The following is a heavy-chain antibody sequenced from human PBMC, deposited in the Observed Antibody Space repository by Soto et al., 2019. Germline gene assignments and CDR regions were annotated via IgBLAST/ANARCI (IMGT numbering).Heavy chain of an antibody. CDR3: AGWGQQNY. CDR2: INPAGSEK. Sequence: HLVESGGGLVQPGGSLRLSCGAYGFTFSNYWMNWVRQAPGKGLEWVANINPAGSEKRYVDSVKGRFTMSRDNAKNSLFLQMNSLRAEDTAVYYCAGWGQQNYWGLGTLVTVSS. V-gene: IGHV3-7*05. D-gene: IGHD3-16*01. J-gene: IGHJ4*02. CDR1: GFTFSNYW.